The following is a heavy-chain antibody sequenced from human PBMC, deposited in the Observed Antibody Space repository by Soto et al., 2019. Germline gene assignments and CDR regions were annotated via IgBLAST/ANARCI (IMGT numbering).Heavy chain of an antibody. Sequence: GGSLRLSGAASGLTVSRNYMSWVRQAPGKGLEWVSMINSGDSTSYADSVKGRFTISRDNSKNTLYLQMNSLRAEDTAVYYCAGGTYYFDYCGQGTLVTVSS. CDR1: GLTVSRNY. CDR2: INSGDST. V-gene: IGHV3-66*01. CDR3: AGGTYYFDY. J-gene: IGHJ4*02. D-gene: IGHD1-26*01.